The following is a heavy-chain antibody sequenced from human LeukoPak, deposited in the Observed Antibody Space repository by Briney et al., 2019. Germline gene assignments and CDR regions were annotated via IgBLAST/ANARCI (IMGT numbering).Heavy chain of an antibody. D-gene: IGHD3-3*01. CDR3: ARLVYYDFWSGYTFDY. Sequence: SETLSLTCTVSGGSISSYYWSWIRQPPGKGLEWIGYIYYSGSTNYNPSLKSRVTISVDTSKNQFSLKLSSVTAADTAVYYCARLVYYDFWSGYTFDYWGQGTLVTVSS. V-gene: IGHV4-59*01. CDR2: IYYSGST. CDR1: GGSISSYY. J-gene: IGHJ4*02.